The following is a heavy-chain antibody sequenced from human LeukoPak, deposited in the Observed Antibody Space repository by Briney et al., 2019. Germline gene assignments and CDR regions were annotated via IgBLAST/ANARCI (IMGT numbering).Heavy chain of an antibody. Sequence: SETLSLTCTVSGGSISSYYWSWIRQPPGKGLEWIGYIYYSGSTNYNPSLKSRVTISVDTSKNQFSLKLSSVTAADTAVYYCAITYYDFWSGYTIFDYWGQGTLVTVSS. CDR3: AITYYDFWSGYTIFDY. J-gene: IGHJ4*02. D-gene: IGHD3-3*01. CDR2: IYYSGST. V-gene: IGHV4-59*08. CDR1: GGSISSYY.